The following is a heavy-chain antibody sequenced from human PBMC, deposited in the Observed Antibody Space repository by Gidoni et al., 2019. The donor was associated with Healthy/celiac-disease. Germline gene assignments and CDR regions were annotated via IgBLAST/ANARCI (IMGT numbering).Heavy chain of an antibody. V-gene: IGHV4-59*01. CDR2: IYYSGST. J-gene: IGHJ3*02. Sequence: QVQLQESGPGLVKPSETLSLTCTVSGGSISSYYWSWIRQPPGKGLEWIGYIYYSGSTNYHPSLKSRVTISVDTSKTQFSLKLSSVTAADTTVYYCARDYLGNDAFDIWGQGTMVTVSS. D-gene: IGHD7-27*01. CDR3: ARDYLGNDAFDI. CDR1: GGSISSYY.